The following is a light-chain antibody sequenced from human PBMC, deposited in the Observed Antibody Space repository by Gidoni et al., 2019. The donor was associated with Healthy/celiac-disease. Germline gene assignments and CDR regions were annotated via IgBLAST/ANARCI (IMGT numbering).Light chain of an antibody. CDR3: QQYGSSPLT. V-gene: IGKV3-20*01. CDR2: GSS. J-gene: IGKJ4*01. CDR1: QSVSSSY. Sequence: EIELTQSPGTLSLSPGERATLSCRASQSVSSSYLSWYQQKPGQAPRLLIYGSSSRATGIPDRFSGSGSGTDFTLTISRLEPEDFAVYYCQQYGSSPLTFGGGTKVEIK.